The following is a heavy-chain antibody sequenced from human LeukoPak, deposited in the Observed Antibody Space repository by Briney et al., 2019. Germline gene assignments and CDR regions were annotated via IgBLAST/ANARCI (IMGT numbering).Heavy chain of an antibody. Sequence: GESLKISCKGSGYSFTSYWIGWVRQMPGKGLEWMGIIYPGDSDTRYSPSFQDQVTISADKSISTAYLQWSSLKASDTAMYYCASSGYCSGGSCYSDAFDIWGQGTMVTVSS. CDR1: GYSFTSYW. J-gene: IGHJ3*02. D-gene: IGHD2-15*01. V-gene: IGHV5-51*01. CDR2: IYPGDSDT. CDR3: ASSGYCSGGSCYSDAFDI.